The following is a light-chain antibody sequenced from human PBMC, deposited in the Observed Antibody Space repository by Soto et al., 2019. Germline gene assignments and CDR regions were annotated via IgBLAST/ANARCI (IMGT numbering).Light chain of an antibody. CDR2: LGS. J-gene: IGKJ3*01. CDR1: QSLLHRNGYNY. V-gene: IGKV2-28*01. Sequence: DIVLTQSPLSLSVTPGESASISCRSTQSLLHRNGYNYWDWYVQKPGQPPQLVIFLGSRRPSGVPHRLGGRGSGTDFTLKIRTVEAEDVGVYSCIQPLQTPITVGPRTKVDIK. CDR3: IQPLQTPIT.